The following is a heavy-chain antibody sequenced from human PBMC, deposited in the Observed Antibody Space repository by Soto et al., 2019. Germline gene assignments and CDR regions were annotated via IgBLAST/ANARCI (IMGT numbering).Heavy chain of an antibody. CDR2: ISDNGANT. J-gene: IGHJ4*02. D-gene: IGHD6-25*01. V-gene: IGHV3-23*01. Sequence: EVQMLESGGGVVRPGGSLRLSCIASGFTFSNYAMSWVRQAPGKGLEWVSTISDNGANTFIGDSMKDHFDISRDNSKNTVVLHLSTVRAEDTAIYYCARAIGADFFDYWGQGAPVTVSS. CDR1: GFTFSNYA. CDR3: ARAIGADFFDY.